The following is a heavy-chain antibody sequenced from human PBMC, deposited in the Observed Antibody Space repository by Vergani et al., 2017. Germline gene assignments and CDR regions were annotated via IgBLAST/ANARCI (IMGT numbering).Heavy chain of an antibody. CDR2: IIPIFGTA. J-gene: IGHJ4*02. CDR1: GGTFSSYA. D-gene: IGHD7-27*01. CDR3: ARGARRLGMTLAHCDY. Sequence: QVQLVQSGAEVKKPGSSVKVSCKASGGTFSSYAISWVRQAPGQGLEWMGGIIPIFGTANYAQKFQGRVTITADEATSTAYMELSSLRSEDTAVYYCARGARRLGMTLAHCDYWGQGTLVTVSA. V-gene: IGHV1-69*01.